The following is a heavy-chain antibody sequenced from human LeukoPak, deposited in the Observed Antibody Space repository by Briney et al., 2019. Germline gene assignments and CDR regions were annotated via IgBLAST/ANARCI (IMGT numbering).Heavy chain of an antibody. D-gene: IGHD1-26*01. CDR2: ISGSGGST. V-gene: IGHV3-23*01. Sequence: GGSLRLSCAASGFTFSSYAMSWVRQAPGKGLEWVSAISGSGGSTYYADSVKGRFTISRDNSKNTLYLQMNSLRAEDTAVYYCARDWRGIVGATTPYYYYGMDVWGQGTTVTVSS. CDR3: ARDWRGIVGATTPYYYYGMDV. J-gene: IGHJ6*02. CDR1: GFTFSSYA.